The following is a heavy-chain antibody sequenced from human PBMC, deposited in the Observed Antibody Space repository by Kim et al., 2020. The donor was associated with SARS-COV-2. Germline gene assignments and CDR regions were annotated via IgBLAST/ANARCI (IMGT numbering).Heavy chain of an antibody. CDR2: ISYDGSNK. D-gene: IGHD1-1*01. CDR3: ARGMEGRFDY. Sequence: GGSLRLSCAASGFTFSSYAMHWVRQAPGKGLEWVAVISYDGSNKYYADSVKGRFTISRDNSKNTLYLQMNSLRAEDTAVYYCARGMEGRFDYWGQGTLLTVSS. V-gene: IGHV3-30*04. CDR1: GFTFSSYA. J-gene: IGHJ4*02.